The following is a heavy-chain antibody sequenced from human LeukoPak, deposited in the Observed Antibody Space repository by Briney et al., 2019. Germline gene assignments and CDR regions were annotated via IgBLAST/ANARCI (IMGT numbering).Heavy chain of an antibody. D-gene: IGHD3-3*01. Sequence: GGSLRLSCAASGFTFSSYAMSWVRQAPGKGLEWVSAISGSGGSTYYADSVKGRFTISRDNSKNTLYLQMNSLRAEDTAVYYCAKPLYDFWSGYWFDPWGQGTLVTVSS. CDR1: GFTFSSYA. J-gene: IGHJ5*02. V-gene: IGHV3-23*01. CDR3: AKPLYDFWSGYWFDP. CDR2: ISGSGGST.